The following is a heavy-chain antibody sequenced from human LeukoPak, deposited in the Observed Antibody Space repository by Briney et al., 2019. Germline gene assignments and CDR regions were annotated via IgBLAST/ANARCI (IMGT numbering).Heavy chain of an antibody. CDR3: AKGSARMVRGDYDY. J-gene: IGHJ4*02. Sequence: GGSLRLSCAASGFTFSSYAMSWVRQAPGEGLEWVSAISGSGGSTYYADSVKGRFTISRDNSKNTLYLQMNSLRAEDTAVYYCAKGSARMVRGDYDYWGQGTLVTVSS. V-gene: IGHV3-23*01. CDR2: ISGSGGST. CDR1: GFTFSSYA. D-gene: IGHD3-10*01.